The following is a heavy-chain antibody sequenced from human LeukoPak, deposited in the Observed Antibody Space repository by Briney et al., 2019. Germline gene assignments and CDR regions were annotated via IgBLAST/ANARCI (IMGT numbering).Heavy chain of an antibody. Sequence: SETLSLTCTVSGGSISRYYWSWIRQPPGKGLEWIGYIYYSGSTNYNPSLKSRVTISVDTSKNQFSLKLSSVTAADTAVYYCAREYYYDSSVNFDYWGQGTLVTVSS. CDR2: IYYSGST. CDR1: GGSISRYY. V-gene: IGHV4-59*01. CDR3: AREYYYDSSVNFDY. J-gene: IGHJ4*02. D-gene: IGHD3-22*01.